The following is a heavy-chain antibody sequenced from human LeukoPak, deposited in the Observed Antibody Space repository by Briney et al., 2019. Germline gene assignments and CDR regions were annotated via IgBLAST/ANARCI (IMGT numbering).Heavy chain of an antibody. D-gene: IGHD3-16*01. CDR2: TYYRSKWYN. CDR1: GDSVSTNNVA. CDR3: ARKDLGAAYFDF. J-gene: IGHJ4*02. V-gene: IGHV6-1*01. Sequence: SQTLSLTCAISGDSVSTNNVAWNWIRQSPSIGLEWLGRTYYRSKWYNDYAVSVKSRITINPNTSKNQFSLQLNSATPDDTAVYYCARKDLGAAYFDFWGQGTLVTVSS.